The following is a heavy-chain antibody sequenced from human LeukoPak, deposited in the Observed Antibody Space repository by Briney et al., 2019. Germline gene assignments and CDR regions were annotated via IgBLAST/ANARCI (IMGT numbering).Heavy chain of an antibody. CDR2: MYTTGST. J-gene: IGHJ4*02. D-gene: IGHD6-6*01. CDR1: GGSITSGGYY. V-gene: IGHV4-61*02. Sequence: SETLSLTCTVSGGSITSGGYYWSWIRQPAGKGLEWIGRMYTTGSTNYNPYLKSRVTISVDTSKNQSSLKLSSVTAADTAVYYCARGEKGSSSGSIDNWGQGTLVTVSS. CDR3: ARGEKGSSSGSIDN.